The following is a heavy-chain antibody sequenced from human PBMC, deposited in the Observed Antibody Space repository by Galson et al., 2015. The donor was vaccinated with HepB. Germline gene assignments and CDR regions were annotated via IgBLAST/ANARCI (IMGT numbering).Heavy chain of an antibody. D-gene: IGHD3-10*01. CDR2: ISWNSGSI. J-gene: IGHJ4*02. V-gene: IGHV3-9*01. CDR3: AKDQLRSWFGELLSVPGFDY. Sequence: SLRLSCAASGFTFDDYAMHWVRQAPGKGLEWVSGISWNSGSIGYADSVKGRFTISRGNSKNTLYLQMNSLRAEDTAVYYCAKDQLRSWFGELLSVPGFDYWGQGTLVTVSS. CDR1: GFTFDDYA.